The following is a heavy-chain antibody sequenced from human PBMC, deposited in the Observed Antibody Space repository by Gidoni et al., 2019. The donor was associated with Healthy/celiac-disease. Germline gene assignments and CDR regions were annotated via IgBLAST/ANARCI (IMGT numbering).Heavy chain of an antibody. CDR1: GFSLSTSGVG. J-gene: IGHJ3*02. CDR2: IYWDDDK. CDR3: AHLDSSGYYHDAFDI. D-gene: IGHD3-22*01. Sequence: QITLKESGPTLVKPTQTLTLTCTFSGFSLSTSGVGVGWIRQPPGKALEWLALIYWDDDKRYSPSLKSRLTITKDTSKNQVVLTMTNMDPVDTATYYCAHLDSSGYYHDAFDIWGQGTMVTVSS. V-gene: IGHV2-5*02.